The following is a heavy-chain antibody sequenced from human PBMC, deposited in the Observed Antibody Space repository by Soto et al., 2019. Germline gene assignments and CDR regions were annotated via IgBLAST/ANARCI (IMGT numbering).Heavy chain of an antibody. V-gene: IGHV1-69*06. CDR2: IIPIFGTA. D-gene: IGHD3-3*01. J-gene: IGHJ5*02. Sequence: QVQLVQSGAEVKKPGSSVKVSCKASGGTFSSYAISWVRQAPGQGLEWMGGIIPIFGTANYAQKFQGRVTITAGKSTSTAYMELSSLRSEDTAVYYCASVNYDFWSGYYAKGWFDPWGQGTLVTVSS. CDR3: ASVNYDFWSGYYAKGWFDP. CDR1: GGTFSSYA.